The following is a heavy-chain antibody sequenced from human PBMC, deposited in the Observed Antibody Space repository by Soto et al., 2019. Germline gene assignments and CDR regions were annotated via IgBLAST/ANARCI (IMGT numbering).Heavy chain of an antibody. CDR1: GDSISSGGYS. V-gene: IGHV4-30-2*01. J-gene: IGHJ6*02. CDR2: IYHSGST. D-gene: IGHD3-10*01. CDR3: ARGSMVSKYYFHYGLDV. Sequence: QLQLQESGSGLVKPSQTLSLTCVVSGDSISSGGYSWNWIGQPPGKGLEWIGYIYHSGSTYYNRSLNSRVTISVDRSKNQFSLQMNCVTAADTAVYYFARGSMVSKYYFHYGLDVWGQGTTVTVSS.